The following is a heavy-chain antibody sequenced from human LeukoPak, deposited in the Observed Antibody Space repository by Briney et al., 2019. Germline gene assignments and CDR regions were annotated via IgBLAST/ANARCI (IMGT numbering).Heavy chain of an antibody. Sequence: GGSLRLSCAASGFTFSDAWMSWVRQAPGKGLEWVGRVKSKTHGGTTAYAAPVKGRFTISRDDSKTTVYLQMDSLKSEDAALYYCTTERPYFDNWGQGTLVTVSS. CDR1: GFTFSDAW. CDR2: VKSKTHGGTT. V-gene: IGHV3-15*01. CDR3: TTERPYFDN. J-gene: IGHJ4*02.